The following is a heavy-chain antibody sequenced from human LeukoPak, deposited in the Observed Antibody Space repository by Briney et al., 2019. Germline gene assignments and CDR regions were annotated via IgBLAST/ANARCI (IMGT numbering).Heavy chain of an antibody. J-gene: IGHJ4*02. CDR3: KMGDGSPPLGQ. CDR1: GFTVSNSF. Sequence: PGGSLRLSCAASGFTVSNSFMGWVRQAPGTGLEWVSGIYAGGTTYYADSVKGRFTISRDNSGNTLYLQMNSLRAEDTAVYYCKMGDGSPPLGQWGQGTLVTVSS. V-gene: IGHV3-53*01. CDR2: IYAGGTT. D-gene: IGHD5-24*01.